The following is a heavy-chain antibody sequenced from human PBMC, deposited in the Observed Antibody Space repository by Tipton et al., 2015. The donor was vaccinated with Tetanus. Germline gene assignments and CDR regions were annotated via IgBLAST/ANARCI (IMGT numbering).Heavy chain of an antibody. CDR3: ARDQGGGRVVRLNWLDP. J-gene: IGHJ5*02. CDR2: ISSDGKTE. Sequence: RSLRLSCVANGLSSLRDTIHWVRQAPGRGLEWVAEISSDGKTESYRDSVKGRFTISRDNSQNMIFLQLNSLTPEDTATYYCARDQGGGRVVRLNWLDPWGQGTLVTVSS. D-gene: IGHD6-6*01. CDR1: GLSSLRDT. V-gene: IGHV3-30*04.